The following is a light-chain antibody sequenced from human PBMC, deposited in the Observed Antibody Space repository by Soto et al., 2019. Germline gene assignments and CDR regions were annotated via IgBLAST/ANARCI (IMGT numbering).Light chain of an antibody. J-gene: IGKJ1*01. Sequence: EIVLTQSPGTLSLSTGERATLSCRVSQSVSRDYLAWYQQKPGQAPRFLIYGASSRATGIPDRFSGSGSGTDFTLTISRLEPEDFAMYYCQQYGSSPLTFGQGTKVEIK. V-gene: IGKV3-20*01. CDR3: QQYGSSPLT. CDR1: QSVSRDY. CDR2: GAS.